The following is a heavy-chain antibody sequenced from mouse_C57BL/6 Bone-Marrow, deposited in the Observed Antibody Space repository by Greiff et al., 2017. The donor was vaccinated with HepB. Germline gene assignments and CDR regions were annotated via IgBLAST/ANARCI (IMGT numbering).Heavy chain of an antibody. CDR1: GYAFSSSW. V-gene: IGHV1-82*01. CDR2: IYPGDGDT. J-gene: IGHJ3*01. CDR3: ARDDGYFFFAY. Sequence: VKVVESGPELVKPGASVKISCKASGYAFSSSWMNWVKQRPGKGLEWIGRIYPGDGDTNYNGKFKGKATLTADKSSSTAYMQLSSLTSEDSAVYFCARDDGYFFFAYWGQGTLVTVSA. D-gene: IGHD2-3*01.